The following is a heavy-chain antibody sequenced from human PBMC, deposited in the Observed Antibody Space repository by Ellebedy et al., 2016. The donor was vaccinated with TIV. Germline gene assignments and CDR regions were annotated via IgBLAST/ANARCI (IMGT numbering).Heavy chain of an antibody. Sequence: AASVKVSCKASGYTFTSYGISWVRQAPGQGLEWMGWISAYNGNTNYAQKLQGRVTMTTDTSTSTAYMELRSLRSDDTAVYYCARTLSWFGEWHYYYYYGMDVWGQGTTVTVSS. V-gene: IGHV1-18*04. CDR3: ARTLSWFGEWHYYYYYGMDV. CDR2: ISAYNGNT. D-gene: IGHD3-10*01. J-gene: IGHJ6*02. CDR1: GYTFTSYG.